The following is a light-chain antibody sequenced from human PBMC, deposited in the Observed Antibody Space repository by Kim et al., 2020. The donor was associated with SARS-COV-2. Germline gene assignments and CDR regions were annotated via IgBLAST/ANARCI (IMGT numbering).Light chain of an antibody. CDR1: RNIDDW. V-gene: IGKV1-5*03. J-gene: IGKJ1*01. CDR2: KAP. CDR3: QQYRSYPWT. Sequence: ASVVDKITITFRASRNIDDWVAWYQQKPGRAPNLLIYKAPTLKSGVPSTFSGSGSGTEFTLTTSSLQPDDFATYYCQQYRSYPWTFGQGAKVDI.